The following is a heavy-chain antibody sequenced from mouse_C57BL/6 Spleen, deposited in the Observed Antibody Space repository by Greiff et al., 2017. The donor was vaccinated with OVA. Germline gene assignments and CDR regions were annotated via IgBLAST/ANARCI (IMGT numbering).Heavy chain of an antibody. CDR3: ARRGYGSSSWFAY. Sequence: QVRLQQSGAELVKPGASVKLSCKASGYTFTSYWMQWVKQRPGQGLEWIGEIDPSDSYTNYNQKFKGKATLTVDTSSSTAYMQLSSLTSEDSAVYYCARRGYGSSSWFAYWGQGTLVTVSA. J-gene: IGHJ3*01. CDR1: GYTFTSYW. V-gene: IGHV1-50*01. CDR2: IDPSDSYT. D-gene: IGHD1-1*01.